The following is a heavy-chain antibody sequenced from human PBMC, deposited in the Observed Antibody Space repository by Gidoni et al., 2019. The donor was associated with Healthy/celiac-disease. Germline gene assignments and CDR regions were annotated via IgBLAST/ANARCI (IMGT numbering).Heavy chain of an antibody. J-gene: IGHJ3*02. D-gene: IGHD3-10*01. Sequence: QVQLVESGGGVVQPGRSLRLSCAASGFTFSSSGMHWVRQAPGKGLEWVAVISYDGSNKYYADSVKGRFTISRDNSKNTLYLQMNSLRAEDTAVYYCAKYRSMVRGVIITRVSAFDIWGQGTMVTVSS. CDR1: GFTFSSSG. V-gene: IGHV3-30*18. CDR2: ISYDGSNK. CDR3: AKYRSMVRGVIITRVSAFDI.